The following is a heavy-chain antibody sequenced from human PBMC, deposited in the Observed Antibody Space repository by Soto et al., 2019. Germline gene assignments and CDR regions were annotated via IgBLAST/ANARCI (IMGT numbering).Heavy chain of an antibody. V-gene: IGHV3-23*01. CDR2: ISGSGGST. CDR3: AKDSAYSGYDQNWFDP. CDR1: GFSFRSYA. Sequence: PGGSLRLSCAASGFSFRSYAMSWVRQAPGKGLEWASDISGSGGSTYYADSVKGRFTISRDNSKNTLYLQMNSLRAEDTAVYYCAKDSAYSGYDQNWFDPWGQGTLVTVSS. J-gene: IGHJ5*02. D-gene: IGHD5-12*01.